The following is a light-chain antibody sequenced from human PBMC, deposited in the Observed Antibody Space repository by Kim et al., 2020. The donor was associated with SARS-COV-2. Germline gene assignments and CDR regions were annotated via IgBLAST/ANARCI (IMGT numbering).Light chain of an antibody. J-gene: IGKJ5*01. CDR2: DAS. V-gene: IGKV3-11*01. CDR3: QQRSNWPPIT. CDR1: QRVSSY. Sequence: SPGERATLSCRASQRVSSYLAWYQQKPGQAPRILIYDASNRATGIPARFSGSGSGTDFTLTISSLEPEDFAVYYCQQRSNWPPITFGQGTRLEIK.